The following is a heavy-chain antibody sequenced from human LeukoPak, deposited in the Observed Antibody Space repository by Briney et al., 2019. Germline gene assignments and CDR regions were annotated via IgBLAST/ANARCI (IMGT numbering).Heavy chain of an antibody. Sequence: GESLKISCKGSGYSFTNYWIAWVRQMPGKGLEWMGIIYPGDSDTRYSPSFQGQVTISADKSISTAYLQWSSLKASDTAMYYCARLDLTSRLDPRKYSSGWHGNYWGQGTLVTVSS. CDR3: ARLDLTSRLDPRKYSSGWHGNY. J-gene: IGHJ4*02. CDR2: IYPGDSDT. D-gene: IGHD6-19*01. V-gene: IGHV5-51*01. CDR1: GYSFTNYW.